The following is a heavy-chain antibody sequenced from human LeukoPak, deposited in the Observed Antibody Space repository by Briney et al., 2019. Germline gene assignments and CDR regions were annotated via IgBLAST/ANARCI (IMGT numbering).Heavy chain of an antibody. CDR1: GFTFSSYA. CDR2: ISGSGGST. J-gene: IGHJ4*02. Sequence: GGSLRLSCAASGFTFSSYAMSWVRQAPGKGLEWVSAISGSGGSTYYADSVKGRFTISRDNSKNTLYLQMNSPRAEDTAVYYCAKDRLRGYCTNGVCRYFDYWGQGTLVTVSS. CDR3: AKDRLRGYCTNGVCRYFDY. V-gene: IGHV3-23*01. D-gene: IGHD2-8*01.